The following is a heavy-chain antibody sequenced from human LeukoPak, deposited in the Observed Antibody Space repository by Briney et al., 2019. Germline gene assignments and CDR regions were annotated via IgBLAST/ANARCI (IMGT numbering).Heavy chain of an antibody. CDR3: ARGGSYLTSHFDY. D-gene: IGHD1-26*01. J-gene: IGHJ4*02. V-gene: IGHV3-64*01. Sequence: PGGSLRLSCAASGFTFSSYAMHWVRQAPGKGLEYVSAIGSNGGSTYYANSVKGRFTISRDNSKNTLYLQMGSLRAEDMAVYYCARGGSYLTSHFDYWGQGTLVTVSS. CDR2: IGSNGGST. CDR1: GFTFSSYA.